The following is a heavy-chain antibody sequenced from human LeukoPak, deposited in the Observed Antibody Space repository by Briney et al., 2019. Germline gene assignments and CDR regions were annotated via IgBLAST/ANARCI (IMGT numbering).Heavy chain of an antibody. CDR3: ATRLAGYTSGHRQDYFDF. V-gene: IGHV4-39*01. J-gene: IGHJ4*02. CDR1: GGSLTSNSYY. CDR2: VYYSGST. Sequence: PSETLSLTCTASGGSLTSNSYYCDWIRQPPGKGLEWIGGVYYSGSTYYNPSLKSRVTISVDTSKNQCSLRLTSVTAADTAVYYCATRLAGYTSGHRQDYFDFWGQGILVTVSS. D-gene: IGHD5-18*01.